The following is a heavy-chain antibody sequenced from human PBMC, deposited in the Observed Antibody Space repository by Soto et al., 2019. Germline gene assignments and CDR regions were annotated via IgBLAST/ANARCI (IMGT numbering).Heavy chain of an antibody. V-gene: IGHV4-39*01. CDR1: GGSISSSSYY. D-gene: IGHD2-2*01. CDR3: ARQNPAQRYYYGMDV. J-gene: IGHJ6*02. CDR2: IYYSGST. Sequence: SETLSLTCTVSGGSISSSSYYWGWIRQPPGKGLEWIGSIYYSGSTYYNPALKSRVTISVDTSKNQFSLKLSSVTAADTAVYYCARQNPAQRYYYGMDVWGQGTTVTVSS.